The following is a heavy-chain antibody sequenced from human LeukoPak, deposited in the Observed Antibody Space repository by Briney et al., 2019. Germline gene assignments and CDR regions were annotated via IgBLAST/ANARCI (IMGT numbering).Heavy chain of an antibody. CDR1: GGTFSSYA. CDR2: IIPIFGTA. D-gene: IGHD4-17*01. CDR3: ARGPTVTTKPYYYYGMDV. J-gene: IGHJ6*04. Sequence: SVKVSCKASGGTFSSYAISWVRQAPGQGLEWMGGIIPIFGTANYAQKFQGRVTITADEFTSTAYMELSSLRSEDTAVYYCARGPTVTTKPYYYYGMDVWGKGTTVTVSS. V-gene: IGHV1-69*01.